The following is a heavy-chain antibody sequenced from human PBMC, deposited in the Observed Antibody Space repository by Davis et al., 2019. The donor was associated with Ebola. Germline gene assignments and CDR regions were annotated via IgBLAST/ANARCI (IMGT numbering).Heavy chain of an antibody. CDR3: AKVEVDFWSGYYTN. D-gene: IGHD3-3*01. CDR1: GFTFSSYA. V-gene: IGHV3-23*01. CDR2: ISGSGGST. Sequence: PGESLKISCAASGFTFSSYAMSWVRQAPGKGLEWVSAISGSGGSTYYADSVKGRFTISRDNSKNTLYLQMNSLRAEDTAVYYCAKVEVDFWSGYYTNWGQGTLVTVSS. J-gene: IGHJ4*02.